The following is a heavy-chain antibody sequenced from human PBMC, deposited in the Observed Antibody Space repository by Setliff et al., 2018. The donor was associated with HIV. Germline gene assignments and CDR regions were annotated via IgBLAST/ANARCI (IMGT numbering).Heavy chain of an antibody. CDR1: GDSIRNSYY. CDR3: ARGKWEGLHHYLFDY. D-gene: IGHD1-26*01. V-gene: IGHV4-38-2*02. J-gene: IGHJ4*02. CDR2: IYLYGNT. Sequence: PSETLSLTCTVSGDSIRNSYYWGWIRQPPGKGLEWVGTIYLYGNTYHNPSLKRRLSMSIDPPNNRFSLQLSSVTAADTAVYYCARGKWEGLHHYLFDYWGQGALVTVSS.